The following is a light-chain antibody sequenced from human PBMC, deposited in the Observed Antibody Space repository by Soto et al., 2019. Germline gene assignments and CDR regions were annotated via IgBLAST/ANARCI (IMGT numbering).Light chain of an antibody. J-gene: IGKJ2*01. CDR3: QQYYTYPQT. CDR1: QGISSY. Sequence: AIRMTQSPSSFSASTGDRVTITCRASQGISSYLAWYQQKPGKAPKLLVYAASTLQYGVPSRFSGSGSGTAFTLTISCLQSEDFATYFCQQYYTYPQTFGQGTKLEIK. CDR2: AAS. V-gene: IGKV1-8*01.